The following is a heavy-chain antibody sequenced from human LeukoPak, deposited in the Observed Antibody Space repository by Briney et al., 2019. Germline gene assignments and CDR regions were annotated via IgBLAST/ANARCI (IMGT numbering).Heavy chain of an antibody. Sequence: SETLSLTCAGYGGTFSGYYWSWIRQPPGKGLKWIGDINRSGSNNDNPSPESRVTMSVDTSKNQFSLKLSAVTAADRTVYYCARGRGYSYGTDALDIWGQGTMLTVSS. CDR2: INRSGSN. J-gene: IGHJ3*02. CDR1: GGTFSGYY. V-gene: IGHV4-34*01. CDR3: ARGRGYSYGTDALDI. D-gene: IGHD5-18*01.